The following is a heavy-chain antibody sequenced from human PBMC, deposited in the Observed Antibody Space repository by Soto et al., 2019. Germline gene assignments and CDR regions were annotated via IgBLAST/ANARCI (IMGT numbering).Heavy chain of an antibody. Sequence: SETLSLTCTVSGDSIISGDYYWSWIRQTPGKGLEWIGYIYYSGDTNYNPSLKSRVIISVDTSKNQFSLKLSSVTAADMAVYYCARYCGSDCYSFDYWGQGTLVTVSS. CDR2: IYYSGDT. V-gene: IGHV4-30-4*01. CDR3: ARYCGSDCYSFDY. J-gene: IGHJ4*02. D-gene: IGHD2-21*02. CDR1: GDSIISGDYY.